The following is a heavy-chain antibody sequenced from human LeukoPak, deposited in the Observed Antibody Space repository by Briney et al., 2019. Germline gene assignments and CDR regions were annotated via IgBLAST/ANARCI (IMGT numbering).Heavy chain of an antibody. CDR1: EFTFSNYD. CDR2: ISYDGSNK. V-gene: IGHV3-30*18. Sequence: PGGSLRLSCAASEFTFSNYDMHWVRQAPGKGLEWVAVISYDGSNKYYVDSVKGRFTISRDNSKNTLYLQMNSLRAEDTAVYYCAKGYGPYYYDSSLDIWGQGTMATVSS. CDR3: AKGYGPYYYDSSLDI. J-gene: IGHJ3*02. D-gene: IGHD3-22*01.